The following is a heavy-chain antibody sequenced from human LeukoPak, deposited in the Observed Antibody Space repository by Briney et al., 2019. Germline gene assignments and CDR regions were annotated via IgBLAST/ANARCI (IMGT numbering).Heavy chain of an antibody. CDR2: IKQDGSEK. CDR3: TTDRSSIAVRPH. D-gene: IGHD6-6*01. V-gene: IGHV3-7*01. Sequence: PGGSLRLSCAASGFTFSSYWMSWVRQAPGKGLEWVANIKQDGSEKYYVDSVKGRFTISRDNAKNTLYLQMNSLRAEDTAVYYCTTDRSSIAVRPHWGQGTLVTVSS. CDR1: GFTFSSYW. J-gene: IGHJ4*02.